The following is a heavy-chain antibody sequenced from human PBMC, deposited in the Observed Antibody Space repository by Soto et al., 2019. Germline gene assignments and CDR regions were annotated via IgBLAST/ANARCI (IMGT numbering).Heavy chain of an antibody. CDR2: ISAYNGNT. V-gene: IGHV1-18*01. J-gene: IGHJ4*02. CDR1: GYTFTSYG. Sequence: QVQLVQSGAEVKKPGASVKVSCKASGYTFTSYGISWVRQAPGQGLEWMGWISAYNGNTNYAQKLQGRVTMTTDTPTSTAYMEWTSLRSDDTAVYYCARWYYDILPGYYPFDYWGQGTLVTVSS. D-gene: IGHD3-9*01. CDR3: ARWYYDILPGYYPFDY.